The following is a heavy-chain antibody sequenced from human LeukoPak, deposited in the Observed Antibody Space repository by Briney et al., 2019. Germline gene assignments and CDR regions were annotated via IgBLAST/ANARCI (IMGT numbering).Heavy chain of an antibody. CDR2: ISYDGSNK. CDR3: ARDPGWFGESMDY. V-gene: IGHV3-30-3*01. Sequence: GGSLRLSCAASGFTFSSYAMSWVRQAPGKGLEWVAVISYDGSNKYYADSVKGRFTISRDNSKNTLYLQMNSLRAEDTAVYYCARDPGWFGESMDYWGQGTLVTVSS. D-gene: IGHD3-10*01. CDR1: GFTFSSYA. J-gene: IGHJ4*02.